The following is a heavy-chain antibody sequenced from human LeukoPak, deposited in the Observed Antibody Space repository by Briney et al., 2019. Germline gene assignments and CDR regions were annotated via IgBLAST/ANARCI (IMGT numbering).Heavy chain of an antibody. J-gene: IGHJ4*02. V-gene: IGHV3-23*01. CDR2: ITGRGDNT. CDR3: AKYLAGGWSYIDC. CDR1: GFTFSRYW. Sequence: TGGSLRLSCAASGFTFSRYWMYWVRQAPGKGLEWVSGITGRGDNTYYTESVKGRFTISRDNSKNTLYLEMNSLRAEDTAVYYCAKYLAGGWSYIDCWGQGTLVTVSS. D-gene: IGHD6-19*01.